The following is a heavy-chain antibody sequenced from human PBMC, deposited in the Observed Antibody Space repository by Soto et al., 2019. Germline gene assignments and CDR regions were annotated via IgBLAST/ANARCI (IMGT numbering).Heavy chain of an antibody. CDR3: TIIRPDTKVIEN. CDR1: GITFSNAW. D-gene: IGHD3-10*01. J-gene: IGHJ3*01. CDR2: IRSKTDGGTT. V-gene: IGHV3-15*01. Sequence: GWSLRLSCAASGITFSNAWMNWIRQAPGKGLEYIGRIRSKTDGGTTEYAAPVEGRFTISRDDSKNTLYLQLGGLKTADTAVLDGTIIRPDTKVIENGGQGTPVTV.